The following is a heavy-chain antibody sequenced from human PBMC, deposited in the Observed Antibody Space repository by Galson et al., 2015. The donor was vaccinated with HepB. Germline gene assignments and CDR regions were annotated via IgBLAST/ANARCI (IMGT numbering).Heavy chain of an antibody. V-gene: IGHV6-1*01. CDR3: AREKQYYFDY. D-gene: IGHD6-19*01. J-gene: IGHJ4*02. CDR2: TYYRSKWYN. CDR1: GDSVSSNSAA. Sequence: CAISGDSVSSNSAAWNRIRQSPSRGLEWLGRTYYRSKWYNDYAVSVKSRITINPDTSKNQFSLQLNSVTPEDTAVYYCAREKQYYFDYWGQGTLVTVSS.